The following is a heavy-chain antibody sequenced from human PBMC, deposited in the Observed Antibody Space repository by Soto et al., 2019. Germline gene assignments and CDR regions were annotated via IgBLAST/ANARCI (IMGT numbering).Heavy chain of an antibody. Sequence: QVQLQQWGAGLLKPSETLSLTCAVYGGSFSGYYWSWIRQPPGKGLEWIGEINHSGSTNYNPSLKSRVTISVDTSKNQFSLKLSSVTAADTAVYYCARGYRDTIFGVVINWFDPWGQGTLVTVSS. V-gene: IGHV4-34*01. CDR2: INHSGST. J-gene: IGHJ5*02. CDR3: ARGYRDTIFGVVINWFDP. D-gene: IGHD3-3*01. CDR1: GGSFSGYY.